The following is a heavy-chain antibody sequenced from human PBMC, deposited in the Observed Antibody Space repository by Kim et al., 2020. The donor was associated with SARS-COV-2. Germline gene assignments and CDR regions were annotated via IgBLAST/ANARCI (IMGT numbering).Heavy chain of an antibody. CDR1: GGSISSSSYY. CDR3: AGPRRQLVPHDAFNV. V-gene: IGHV4-39*01. J-gene: IGHJ3*01. Sequence: SETLSLTCTVSGGSISSSSYYWGWIRQSPGKGLEWIGTIFYGGSTYYTPSLKSRVTISVDTSRNQFSLMLSSVTAADTAVYFCAGPRRQLVPHDAFNVWGQGTMVTVSS. CDR2: IFYGGST. D-gene: IGHD6-13*01.